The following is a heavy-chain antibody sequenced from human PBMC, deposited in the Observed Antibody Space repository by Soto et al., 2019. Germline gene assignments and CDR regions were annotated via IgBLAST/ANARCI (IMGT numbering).Heavy chain of an antibody. V-gene: IGHV3-64D*08. J-gene: IGHJ6*02. Sequence: GGSLRLSCSASGFTFSSYAMHWVRQAPGKGLEYVSAISSNGGSTYYADSVKGRFTISRDNSKNTLYLQMSSLGAEDTAVYYCVKGAYYDILTGYYSYYYYGMDVWGQGTTVTVSS. CDR3: VKGAYYDILTGYYSYYYYGMDV. CDR1: GFTFSSYA. D-gene: IGHD3-9*01. CDR2: ISSNGGST.